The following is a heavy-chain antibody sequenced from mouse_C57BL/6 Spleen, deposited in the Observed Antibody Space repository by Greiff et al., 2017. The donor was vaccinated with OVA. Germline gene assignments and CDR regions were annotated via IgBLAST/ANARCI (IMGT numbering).Heavy chain of an antibody. Sequence: VQLQQSGAELAKPGASVKLSCKASGYTFTSYWMHWVKQRPGQGLEWIGYINPSSGYTKYNQKFKDKATLTADQSSSTAYMQLSRLTSEDSEVEDCARGGVTTVVGHAMDYWGQGTSVTVSS. CDR2: INPSSGYT. D-gene: IGHD1-1*01. J-gene: IGHJ4*01. CDR1: GYTFTSYW. CDR3: ARGGVTTVVGHAMDY. V-gene: IGHV1-7*01.